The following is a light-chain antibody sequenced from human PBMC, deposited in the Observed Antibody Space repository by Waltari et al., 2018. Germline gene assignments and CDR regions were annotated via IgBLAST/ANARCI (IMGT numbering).Light chain of an antibody. CDR1: RLDDKY. CDR3: QAWDSRAVV. V-gene: IGLV3-1*01. Sequence: SYELTQPPSVSVSPGQTASISCSGDRLDDKYASWYQQEPGQSPVLVIYQDDKRPSGIPERFSGSSAGNTATLTVSGAQAMDEAVYYCQAWDSRAVVFGAGTKLTVL. J-gene: IGLJ2*01. CDR2: QDD.